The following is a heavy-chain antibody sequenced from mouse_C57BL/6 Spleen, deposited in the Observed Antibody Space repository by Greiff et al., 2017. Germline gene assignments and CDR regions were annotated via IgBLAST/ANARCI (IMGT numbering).Heavy chain of an antibody. Sequence: VQLQQPGTELVKPGASVKLSCKASGYTFTSYWMHWVKQRPGQGLEWIGNINPSNGGTNYNEKFKSKATLTVDKSSSTAYMQRSSLTSEDSAVYYCARSGLRRGGDYAMDYWGQGTSVTVSS. CDR1: GYTFTSYW. D-gene: IGHD2-4*01. V-gene: IGHV1-53*01. CDR3: ARSGLRRGGDYAMDY. J-gene: IGHJ4*01. CDR2: INPSNGGT.